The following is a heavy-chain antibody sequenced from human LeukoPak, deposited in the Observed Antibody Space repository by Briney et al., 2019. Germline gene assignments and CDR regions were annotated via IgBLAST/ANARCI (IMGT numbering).Heavy chain of an antibody. Sequence: SQTLSLTCAISGDSVSSSSAAWNWIRQSPSRGLEWLGRTYYWSTRYNDYAVSVKSRITVYPDTSKNQFSLQLNSLTPEDTAVYFWAGGRQLNYWFDPWGQGTLVTVSS. D-gene: IGHD6-13*01. CDR1: GDSVSSSSAA. V-gene: IGHV6-1*01. CDR3: AGGRQLNYWFDP. CDR2: TYYWSTRYN. J-gene: IGHJ5*02.